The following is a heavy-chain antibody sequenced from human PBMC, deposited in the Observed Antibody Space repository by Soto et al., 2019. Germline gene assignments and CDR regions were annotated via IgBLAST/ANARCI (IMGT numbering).Heavy chain of an antibody. CDR1: GGTFSSYA. V-gene: IGHV1-69*01. D-gene: IGHD2-8*01. CDR2: IIPIFGTA. CDR3: ARDLLGCCTNGVCPNWFDP. Sequence: QVQLVQSGAEVKKPGSSVKVSCKASGGTFSSYAISWVRQAPGQGLEWMGGIIPIFGTANYAQKFQGRVTFTADESTSTAYMELSRLRSEDTAVYYCARDLLGCCTNGVCPNWFDPWGQGTLVTVSS. J-gene: IGHJ5*02.